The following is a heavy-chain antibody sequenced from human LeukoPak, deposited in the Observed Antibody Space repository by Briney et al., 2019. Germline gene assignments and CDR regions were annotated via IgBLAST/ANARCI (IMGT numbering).Heavy chain of an antibody. CDR2: INGDGSAT. Sequence: GGSLRLSCAASGFTFRRHWMHWVRQAPGKGLVWVSRINGDGSATYYADSVKGRFSISRDNPKNTLYLHMHSLRADDTAVYYCAREDSSGQNWFDPWGQGTLVTVSS. V-gene: IGHV3-74*01. D-gene: IGHD6-19*01. CDR1: GFTFRRHW. CDR3: AREDSSGQNWFDP. J-gene: IGHJ5*02.